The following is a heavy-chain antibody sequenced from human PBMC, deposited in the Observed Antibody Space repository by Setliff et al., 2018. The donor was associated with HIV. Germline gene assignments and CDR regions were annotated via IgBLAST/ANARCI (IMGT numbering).Heavy chain of an antibody. D-gene: IGHD6-13*01. CDR1: GFTFIDFA. CDR2: ISSSGSYI. CDR3: AKDWVKGRDIAQAVDAFDI. Sequence: PGGSLRLSCAASGFTFIDFALNWVRQAPGKGPEWVSSISSSGSYIYYARSVKGRSTISRDNARNSLYLDLNSLRAEDTALYYCAKDWVKGRDIAQAVDAFDIWGQGTMVTVSS. V-gene: IGHV3-21*04. J-gene: IGHJ3*02.